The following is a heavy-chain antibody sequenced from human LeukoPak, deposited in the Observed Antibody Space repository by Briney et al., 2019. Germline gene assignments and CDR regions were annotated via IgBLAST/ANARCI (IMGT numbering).Heavy chain of an antibody. CDR3: ARGVTVFGGAPKGALDL. Sequence: MASEPLSLPCSVSGDSLSRGSYYWTWIWQPAGKGLEWIGRISASGNTNYNPSLKSRVTLSVDASKNQFSLRLTSVTAADTAVYFCARGVTVFGGAPKGALDLWGRGTMVTVFS. CDR2: ISASGNT. J-gene: IGHJ3*01. CDR1: GDSLSRGSYY. V-gene: IGHV4-61*02. D-gene: IGHD3-3*01.